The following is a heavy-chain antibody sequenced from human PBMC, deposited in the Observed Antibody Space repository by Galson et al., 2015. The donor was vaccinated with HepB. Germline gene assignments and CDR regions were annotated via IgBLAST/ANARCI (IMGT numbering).Heavy chain of an antibody. V-gene: IGHV1-69*13. J-gene: IGHJ5*02. CDR2: IIPIFGTA. CDR3: ATERSRYCSSTSCYGGWFDP. Sequence: SVKVSCKASGGTFSSYALSWVRQAPGRGLEWMGGIIPIFGTANYAPKFQGRVTITADESTSTAYMELSSLRSEDTAVYYCATERSRYCSSTSCYGGWFDPWGQGTLVTVSS. CDR1: GGTFSSYA. D-gene: IGHD2-2*01.